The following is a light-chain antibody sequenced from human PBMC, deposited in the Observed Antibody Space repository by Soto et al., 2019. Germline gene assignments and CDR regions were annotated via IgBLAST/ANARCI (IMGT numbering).Light chain of an antibody. J-gene: IGLJ1*01. V-gene: IGLV2-14*03. CDR1: RTDVADGYDY. CDR3: TSYTSSTPIYV. Sequence: QSALTQPASVSGSPGQSIAISCTGVRTDVADGYDYVSWYQQHPGPAPQLIIYDVSNRPSGVSDRFSGSKSGNTASLTISGLQAEDEAEYYCTSYTSSTPIYVFGTGTKVTVL. CDR2: DVS.